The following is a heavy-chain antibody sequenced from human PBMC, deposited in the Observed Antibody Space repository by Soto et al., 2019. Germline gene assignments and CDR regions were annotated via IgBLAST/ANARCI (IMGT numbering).Heavy chain of an antibody. CDR3: ARVNPDYYDSSGPREYYFDY. D-gene: IGHD3-22*01. Sequence: PSETLSLTCTVSGGSISSGGYYWSWIRQHPGKGLEWIGYIYYSGSTYYNPSLKSRVTISVDTSKNQFSLKLSSVTAADTAVYYCARVNPDYYDSSGPREYYFDYWGQGTLVTVSS. V-gene: IGHV4-31*03. CDR1: GGSISSGGYY. CDR2: IYYSGST. J-gene: IGHJ4*02.